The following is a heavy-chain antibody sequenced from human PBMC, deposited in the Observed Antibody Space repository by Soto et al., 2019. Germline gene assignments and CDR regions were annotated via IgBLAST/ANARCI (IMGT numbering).Heavy chain of an antibody. CDR3: VRGANDYGDNHFDY. Sequence: PGGSLRLSCAASGFNFATYGTNWVRQAPGKGLEWVAVIWYDGSDRYHADSVKGRFTISRDNSKNTLYLHMNSLRVEDTAVYYWVRGANDYGDNHFDYWGQGTLVTVSS. CDR2: IWYDGSDR. V-gene: IGHV3-33*01. D-gene: IGHD4-17*01. J-gene: IGHJ4*02. CDR1: GFNFATYG.